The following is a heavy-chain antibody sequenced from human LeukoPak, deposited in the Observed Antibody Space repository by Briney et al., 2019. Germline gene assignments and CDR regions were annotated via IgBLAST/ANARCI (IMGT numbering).Heavy chain of an antibody. J-gene: IGHJ4*02. CDR3: ARDRDYGDYNTQDLFVY. D-gene: IGHD4-17*01. V-gene: IGHV1-18*01. Sequence: GASVNVSFKASGYTFTNFGISWVRQAPGQGLEWMGWISAYNGNTNYAQRLQGRVTMTTDTSTSTAYMELRSLRSDDTAVYYCARDRDYGDYNTQDLFVYWGQGTLVTVSS. CDR1: GYTFTNFG. CDR2: ISAYNGNT.